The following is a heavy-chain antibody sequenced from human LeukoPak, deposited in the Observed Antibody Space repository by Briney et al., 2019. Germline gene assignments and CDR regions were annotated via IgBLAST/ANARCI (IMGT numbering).Heavy chain of an antibody. CDR1: GFTFSSYA. D-gene: IGHD5-18*01. J-gene: IGHJ4*02. CDR3: ARDKDGYGLDY. Sequence: PGRSLRLSCAASGFTFSSYAVHWVRQAPGKGLEWVAAVSYDGSNKWYADSVKGRFTISRDDSKNTLDLQMTSLRGEDTAVYYCARDKDGYGLDYWGQGTLGTVSS. V-gene: IGHV3-30*01. CDR2: VSYDGSNK.